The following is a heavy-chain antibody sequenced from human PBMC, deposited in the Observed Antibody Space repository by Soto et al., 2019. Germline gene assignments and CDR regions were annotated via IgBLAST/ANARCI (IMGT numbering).Heavy chain of an antibody. CDR3: ARGGPVSVSPAWQLLGYFDY. J-gene: IGHJ4*02. V-gene: IGHV4-31*03. CDR2: ISYTGAT. CDR1: GGSISRGAYF. D-gene: IGHD2-15*01. Sequence: QVHLQESGPGQVRPSQTLSLSCSVSGGSISRGAYFWTWIRQFPGKGLEWIAYISYTGATYYNPSLKRRVTISADTSKNHFSLKLNSVTSADTAVYYCARGGPVSVSPAWQLLGYFDYWGQGTLVTVSS.